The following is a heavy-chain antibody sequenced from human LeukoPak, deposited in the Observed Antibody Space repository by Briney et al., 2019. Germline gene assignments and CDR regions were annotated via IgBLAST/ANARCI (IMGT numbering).Heavy chain of an antibody. CDR1: GYTFTSYA. CDR2: INTNTGNP. V-gene: IGHV7-4-1*02. Sequence: ASVKVSCKASGYTFTSYAMNWVRQAPGQGLEWMGWINTNTGNPTYAQGFTGRFVFSLDTPVSAAYLQISSLKAEDTAVYYCARDRGDFWSGYPIDYFDYWGQGTLVTVSS. CDR3: ARDRGDFWSGYPIDYFDY. J-gene: IGHJ4*02. D-gene: IGHD3-3*01.